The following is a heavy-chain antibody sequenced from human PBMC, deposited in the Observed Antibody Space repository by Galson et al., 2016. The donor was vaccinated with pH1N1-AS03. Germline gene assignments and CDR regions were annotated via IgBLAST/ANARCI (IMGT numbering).Heavy chain of an antibody. V-gene: IGHV1-3*04. Sequence: SVKVSCKASGYTFSSYAMHWVRQAPGQRLEWMGWINTDNGNTKYSQKFQGRVTITRDTSASTAYMELNSLSSEDTAVYYCARVPAAAWFDPWGQGTLVTVSS. J-gene: IGHJ5*02. D-gene: IGHD6-13*01. CDR2: INTDNGNT. CDR1: GYTFSSYA. CDR3: ARVPAAAWFDP.